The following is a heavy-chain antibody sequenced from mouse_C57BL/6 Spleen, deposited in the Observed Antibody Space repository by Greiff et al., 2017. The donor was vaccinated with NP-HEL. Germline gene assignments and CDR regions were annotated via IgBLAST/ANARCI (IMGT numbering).Heavy chain of an antibody. Sequence: EVMLVESGGGLVQPGGSLSLSCAASGFTFTDYYMSWVRQPPGKALEWLGFIRNKANGYTTEYSASVKGRFTISRDNSQSILYLQMNALRAEDSATYYCARDYGSSSYYAMDYWGQGTSVTVSS. V-gene: IGHV7-3*01. D-gene: IGHD1-1*01. J-gene: IGHJ4*01. CDR2: IRNKANGYTT. CDR3: ARDYGSSSYYAMDY. CDR1: GFTFTDYY.